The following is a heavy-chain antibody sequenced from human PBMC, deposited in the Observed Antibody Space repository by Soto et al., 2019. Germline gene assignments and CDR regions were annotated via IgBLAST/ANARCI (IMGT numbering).Heavy chain of an antibody. J-gene: IGHJ4*02. CDR1: GFTFDDYA. CDR3: AKANPYGSGSYIGQIDY. Sequence: GGSLRLSCAASGFTFDDYAMHWVRQAPGKGLEWVSGISWNSGSIGYADSVKGRFTISRDNAKNSLYLQMNSLRAEDTALYYCAKANPYGSGSYIGQIDYWGQGTLVTVSS. D-gene: IGHD3-10*01. V-gene: IGHV3-9*01. CDR2: ISWNSGSI.